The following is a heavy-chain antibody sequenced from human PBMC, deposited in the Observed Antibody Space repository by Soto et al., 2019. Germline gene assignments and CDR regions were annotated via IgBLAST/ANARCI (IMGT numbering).Heavy chain of an antibody. V-gene: IGHV1-46*01. J-gene: IGHJ6*02. CDR3: ARETVDGNSFHGVRDV. CDR2: INPSGGST. CDR1: GYTFTRYY. Sequence: SVKVSCKASGYTFTRYYRHWLRQAPGQGLEWMGIINPSGGSTSYAQKFQGRVTMTRDTSTSTVYMELSSLRSEDTAVYYCARETVDGNSFHGVRDVGGQGIRVTVS. D-gene: IGHD6-19*01.